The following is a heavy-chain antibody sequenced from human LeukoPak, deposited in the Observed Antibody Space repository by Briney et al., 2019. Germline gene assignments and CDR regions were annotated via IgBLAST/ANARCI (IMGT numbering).Heavy chain of an antibody. CDR2: ITAYKGNT. CDR3: ARDDRNLYCSSTSCSYSPGVDV. Sequence: GASVKVSCKASGDTFTSYGISWVRQAPGHGLEWMGWITAYKGNTNNAQKLQGRVTMTTDTSTSTAYMELRSLRSDDTAVYYCARDDRNLYCSSTSCSYSPGVDVWGKGTTVTVSS. V-gene: IGHV1-18*01. D-gene: IGHD2-2*01. CDR1: GDTFTSYG. J-gene: IGHJ6*04.